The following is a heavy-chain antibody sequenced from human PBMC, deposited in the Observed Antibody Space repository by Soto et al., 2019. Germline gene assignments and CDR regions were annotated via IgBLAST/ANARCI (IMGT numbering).Heavy chain of an antibody. CDR2: INPNSGGT. D-gene: IGHD2-2*02. V-gene: IGHV1-2*04. Sequence: ASVKVSCKASGYTFTGYYMHWVRQAPGQGLEWMGWINPNSGGTNYAQKFQGWVTMTRDTSISTAYMELSRLRSDDTAVYYCVRAYCSSTSCYSYFDYWGQGTLVTVSS. J-gene: IGHJ4*02. CDR3: VRAYCSSTSCYSYFDY. CDR1: GYTFTGYY.